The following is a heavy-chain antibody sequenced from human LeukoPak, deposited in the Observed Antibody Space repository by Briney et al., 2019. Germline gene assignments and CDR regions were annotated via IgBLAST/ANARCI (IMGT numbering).Heavy chain of an antibody. Sequence: PSETLSLTCTVSGGSVSSGSYYWRWIPQPPGKGLEWIGYIYYSGSTNYNPSPKSRVTISVDTSKNQFSLKLSSVTAADTAVYYCAKTYYDILTGYRPFDYWGQGTLVTVSS. V-gene: IGHV4-61*01. CDR1: GGSVSSGSYY. D-gene: IGHD3-9*01. CDR3: AKTYYDILTGYRPFDY. CDR2: IYYSGST. J-gene: IGHJ4*02.